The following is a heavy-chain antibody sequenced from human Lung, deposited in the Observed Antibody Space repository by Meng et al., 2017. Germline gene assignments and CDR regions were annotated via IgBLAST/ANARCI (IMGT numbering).Heavy chain of an antibody. Sequence: VHVAGSGPELVKPSGTLSLNLSVFCGAISSSSLWGWVRQPPGNVQELVGEIFDDGRPHYHPSLKSRVTISVDKSKNQFSMKLSSVTAADTAVYYCARRGLWLDPQNFDYWGQGTLVTVSS. J-gene: IGHJ4*02. CDR2: IFDDGRP. V-gene: IGHV4-4*02. D-gene: IGHD6-19*01. CDR3: ARRGLWLDPQNFDY. CDR1: CGAISSSSL.